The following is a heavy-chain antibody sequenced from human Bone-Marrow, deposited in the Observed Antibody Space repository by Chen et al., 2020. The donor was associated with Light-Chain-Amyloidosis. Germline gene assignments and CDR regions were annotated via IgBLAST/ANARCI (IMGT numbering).Heavy chain of an antibody. Sequence: EVQLVEAGGGVAQPGGALRLSCAVSGLIFENYAMHWVRQVPGKGLEWLCLISGDGGNTDYADSVKGRFIVSRDKSKNSLYLQMNSLRAEDTAFYYCAKDKPGVFANWGQGTLVTVSS. D-gene: IGHD2-8*01. CDR1: GLIFENYA. V-gene: IGHV3-43*02. CDR2: ISGDGGNT. J-gene: IGHJ4*02. CDR3: AKDKPGVFAN.